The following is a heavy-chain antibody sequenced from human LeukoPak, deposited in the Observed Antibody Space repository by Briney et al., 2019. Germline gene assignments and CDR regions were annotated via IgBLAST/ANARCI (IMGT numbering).Heavy chain of an antibody. CDR1: GFTFSSYA. D-gene: IGHD3-22*01. J-gene: IGHJ4*02. Sequence: GGSLRLSCAASGFTFSSYAMSWVRQAPGKGREGVSGLSGSGGSTDYADSVKGRFTISRDNSKNTLYLQMHSLRAEDTAFYYCAKAAYSIGYYNYFDYWGQGTLVTVSS. CDR2: LSGSGGST. V-gene: IGHV3-23*01. CDR3: AKAAYSIGYYNYFDY.